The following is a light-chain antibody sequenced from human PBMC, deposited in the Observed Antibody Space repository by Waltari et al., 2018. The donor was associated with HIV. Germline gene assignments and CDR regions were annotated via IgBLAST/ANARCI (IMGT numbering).Light chain of an antibody. Sequence: HSALTQPRSVSGSPGQSVTISCTGTSSDVGDYNYVSWYQQHPGKAPKLLIFDITKRPSGVPDRSSGSKSGNTASLTISGLHLEDEANYYCCSYAGTYTWVFGGGTRLTVL. CDR1: SSDVGDYNY. V-gene: IGLV2-11*01. CDR3: CSYAGTYTWV. CDR2: DIT. J-gene: IGLJ3*02.